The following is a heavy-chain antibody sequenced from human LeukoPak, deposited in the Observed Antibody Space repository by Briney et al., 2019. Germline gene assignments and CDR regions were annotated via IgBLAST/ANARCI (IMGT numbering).Heavy chain of an antibody. CDR1: GFTFSSYA. D-gene: IGHD6-13*01. J-gene: IGHJ6*02. V-gene: IGHV3-23*01. CDR2: ISGSDGST. Sequence: PGASLRLSCAASGFTFSSYAMSWVRQAPGKGLEWVSAISGSDGSTYYADSVKGRFTISRDNSKKPLYLQMNSLRAEDTAVYYCAKASAGYSSNWAYDYYYGMDVWGQGTPVTVSS. CDR3: AKASAGYSSNWAYDYYYGMDV.